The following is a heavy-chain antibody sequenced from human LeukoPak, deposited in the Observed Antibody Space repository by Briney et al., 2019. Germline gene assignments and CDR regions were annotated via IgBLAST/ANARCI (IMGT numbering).Heavy chain of an antibody. D-gene: IGHD2-2*01. CDR1: GFTFSSYG. CDR3: AKRPRIVVVPAAYVDY. J-gene: IGHJ4*02. V-gene: IGHV3-30*18. CDR2: ISYDGSNK. Sequence: GGSLRLSCAASGFTFSSYGMHWVRQAPGKGLEWVAVISYDGSNKYYADSVKGRFTISRDNSKNTLYLQMNSLRAEDTAVYYCAKRPRIVVVPAAYVDYWGQGTLVTVS.